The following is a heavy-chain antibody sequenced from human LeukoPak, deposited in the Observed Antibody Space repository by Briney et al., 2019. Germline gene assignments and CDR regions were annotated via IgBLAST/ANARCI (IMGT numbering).Heavy chain of an antibody. CDR3: TRSPPPGATAYGVVDL. D-gene: IGHD3-3*01. V-gene: IGHV4-4*02. CDR2: INHSGST. J-gene: IGHJ4*02. Sequence: KPSGTLSLTCAVSGGSISSSNWWSWVRQPPGKGLEWIGEINHSGSTNYNPSLKSRVTISVDTSKNQFSLKLRSVTAADTAVYYCTRSPPPGATAYGVVDLWGQGTLVTVSS. CDR1: GGSISSSNW.